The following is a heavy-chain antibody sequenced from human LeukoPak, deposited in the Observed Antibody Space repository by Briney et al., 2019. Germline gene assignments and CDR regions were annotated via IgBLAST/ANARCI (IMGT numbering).Heavy chain of an antibody. V-gene: IGHV5-10-1*01. Sequence: GESLKISCKGSGYSFTSYWINWVRQMPGKGLEWMGRIDPSDSYTNYSPSFQGHVTISADKSINTASLQWSSLKASDTAMYYYTRDAVTTGFDSWGQGTLVTVSS. J-gene: IGHJ4*02. D-gene: IGHD4-17*01. CDR3: TRDAVTTGFDS. CDR2: IDPSDSYT. CDR1: GYSFTSYW.